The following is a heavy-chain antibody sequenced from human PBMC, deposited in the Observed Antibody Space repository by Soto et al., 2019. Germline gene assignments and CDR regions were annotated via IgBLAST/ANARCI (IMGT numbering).Heavy chain of an antibody. V-gene: IGHV1-8*01. CDR3: ARPLVRYFDWLLREDYYYYGMDV. Sequence: ASVKVSCKASGYTFTIYDINWVRQATGQGLEWMGWMNPNSGNTDYAQKFQGRVTMTRDTSISTAYMELSSLRSEDTAVYYCARPLVRYFDWLLREDYYYYGMDVWGQGTTVTVSS. CDR1: GYTFTIYD. D-gene: IGHD3-9*01. J-gene: IGHJ6*02. CDR2: MNPNSGNT.